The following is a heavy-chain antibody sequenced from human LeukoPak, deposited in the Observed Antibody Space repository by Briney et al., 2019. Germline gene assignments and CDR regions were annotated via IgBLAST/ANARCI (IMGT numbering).Heavy chain of an antibody. CDR3: AKDPSHCSSASCYMDDY. D-gene: IGHD2-2*02. CDR2: ISGSGGST. CDR1: GFTFSSYA. J-gene: IGHJ4*02. V-gene: IGHV3-23*01. Sequence: PGGSLRLSCAASGFTFSSYAMSWVRQAPGKGLEWVSAISGSGGSTYYADSVKGRFTISRDNSKNTLYLQMNSLRAEDTAVYYCAKDPSHCSSASCYMDDYWGQGTLVTVSS.